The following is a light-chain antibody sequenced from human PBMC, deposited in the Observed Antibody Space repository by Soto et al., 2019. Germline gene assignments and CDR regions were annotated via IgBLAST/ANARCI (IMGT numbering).Light chain of an antibody. CDR1: QSVSSSY. V-gene: IGKV3-20*01. CDR3: QKYGSSPPWT. J-gene: IGKJ1*01. Sequence: EIVLTQSPGTLSLSPGERATLSCRASQSVSSSYLAWYQQKPGQAPRLLIYGASSRATGIPDGFSGSGSGKDFPLTISRRGLEDFAVNYCQKYGSSPPWTCGQGTSVEIK. CDR2: GAS.